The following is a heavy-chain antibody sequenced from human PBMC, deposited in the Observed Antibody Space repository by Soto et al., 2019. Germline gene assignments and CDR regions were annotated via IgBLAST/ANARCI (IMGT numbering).Heavy chain of an antibody. CDR1: GFTFTSSA. CDR3: AAGGYGSGSYYVPYYFDY. CDR2: IVVGSGNT. Sequence: SVKVSCKASGFTFTSSAMQWVRQARGQRLEWIGWIVVGSGNTNYAQKFQERVTITRDMSTSTAYMELSSLRSEDTAVYYCAAGGYGSGSYYVPYYFDYWGQGTLVTVSS. J-gene: IGHJ4*02. V-gene: IGHV1-58*02. D-gene: IGHD3-10*01.